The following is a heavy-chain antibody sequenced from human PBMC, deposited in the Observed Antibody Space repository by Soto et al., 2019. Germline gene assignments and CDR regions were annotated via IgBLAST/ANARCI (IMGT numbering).Heavy chain of an antibody. CDR1: GGTFSSYA. CDR2: IIPIFGTA. CDR3: ARDLILGATPRYYYFDD. J-gene: IGHJ4*02. D-gene: IGHD1-26*01. Sequence: SVKVSCKASGGTFSSYAISWVRQAPGQGLEWMGGIIPIFGTANYAQKFQGRVTITADESTSAAYMELSSLRSEDTAVYYCARDLILGATPRYYYFDDWGQGTLVPVSS. V-gene: IGHV1-69*13.